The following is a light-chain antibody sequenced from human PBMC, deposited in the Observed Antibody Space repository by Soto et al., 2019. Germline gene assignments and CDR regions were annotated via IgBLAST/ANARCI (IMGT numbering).Light chain of an antibody. V-gene: IGLV1-51*02. Sequence: QSVLTQPPSVSAAPGQKVTISCSGSSSNIGDNYVSWYQHLPGTAPKLLIYESNKRPSGIPDRFSASKSGTSATLGITGLQTGDEADYYCGTWDNSLNVGVFGGGTQLTVL. CDR2: ESN. CDR3: GTWDNSLNVGV. CDR1: SSNIGDNY. J-gene: IGLJ3*02.